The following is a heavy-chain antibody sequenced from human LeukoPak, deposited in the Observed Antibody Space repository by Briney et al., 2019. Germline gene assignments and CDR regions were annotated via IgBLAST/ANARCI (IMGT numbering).Heavy chain of an antibody. CDR2: INPNSGGT. V-gene: IGHV1-2*02. J-gene: IGHJ5*02. Sequence: ASVKVSCKASGYTFTGYYMHWVRQAPGQGLEWMGWINPNSGGTNYAQKFQGRVTMTRDTSISTAYMELSRLRSDDTAVYYCARGLVVASILPNWFDPWGQGTLVTVSS. CDR1: GYTFTGYY. D-gene: IGHD2-15*01. CDR3: ARGLVVASILPNWFDP.